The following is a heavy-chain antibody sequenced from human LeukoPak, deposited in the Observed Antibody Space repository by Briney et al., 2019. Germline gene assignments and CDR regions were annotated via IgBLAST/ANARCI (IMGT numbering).Heavy chain of an antibody. CDR3: ARGGADYVIGY. J-gene: IGHJ4*02. D-gene: IGHD4-17*01. V-gene: IGHV3-11*06. Sequence: PGGSLRLSCAASGFTFSDYYMSWIRQAPEKGLEWVSFISSSSSYTNYADSVKGRFTISRDNTKNSLYLQMINLRAEDTAVYYCARGGADYVIGYWGQGTLVTVSS. CDR2: ISSSSSYT. CDR1: GFTFSDYY.